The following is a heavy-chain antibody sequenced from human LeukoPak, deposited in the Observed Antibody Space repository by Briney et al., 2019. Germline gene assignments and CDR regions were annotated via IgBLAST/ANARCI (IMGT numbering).Heavy chain of an antibody. CDR3: SRGRASAFDV. CDR2: IYYSGAT. J-gene: IGHJ3*01. D-gene: IGHD6-25*01. CDR1: GGSISNSRYY. Sequence: PSETLSLTCSVSGGSISNSRYYWGWLRQPPGKGLEWIGSIYYSGATNSNPSLRSRLTISVDTSKNQFSLKLGSVTAADAAVYYCSRGRASAFDVWGQGTMVTVSS. V-gene: IGHV4-39*01.